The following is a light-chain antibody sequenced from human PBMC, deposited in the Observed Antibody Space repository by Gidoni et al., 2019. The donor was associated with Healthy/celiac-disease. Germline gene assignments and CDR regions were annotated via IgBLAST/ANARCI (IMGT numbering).Light chain of an antibody. CDR2: GAS. Sequence: EIVMTQSPATLSVSPGERATLSCRASQSVSSNLAWYQQKPGQAPRLLIYGASTRATGIPARFSGSGSGTEFTLTISSLQSEDFAVYYCQQYNNWPSXXXPGTKVDIK. CDR1: QSVSSN. V-gene: IGKV3-15*01. CDR3: QQYNNWPSX. J-gene: IGKJ3*01.